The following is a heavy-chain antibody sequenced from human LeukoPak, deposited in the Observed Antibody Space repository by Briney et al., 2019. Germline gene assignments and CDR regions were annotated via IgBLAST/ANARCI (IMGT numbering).Heavy chain of an antibody. D-gene: IGHD4-11*01. CDR3: VGSVYSQPDH. CDR2: LFASGKT. J-gene: IGHJ4*02. Sequence: PGGSLRLSCAASPVSVSYNYMNWVRQAPGKGLEWVALLFASGKTYYADSVKGRFTISGDPSKSTLHLQMNSLRIEDTALYFCVGSVYSQPDHWGQGTQVAVSS. CDR1: PVSVSYNY. V-gene: IGHV3-53*01.